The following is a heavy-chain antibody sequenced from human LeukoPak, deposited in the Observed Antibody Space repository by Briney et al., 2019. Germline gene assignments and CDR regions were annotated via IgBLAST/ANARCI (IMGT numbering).Heavy chain of an antibody. J-gene: IGHJ4*02. CDR3: ARPVYRMRGVIDY. CDR2: IYYSGST. Sequence: SETLSLTCTVSGGTISSNYWSWIRQAPGKGLEWVGHIYYSGSTNYNPSLKSRVTMLVDTSKNQFSLMLSSVTAADTAVYYCARPVYRMRGVIDYWGQGTLVTVSS. D-gene: IGHD3-10*01. V-gene: IGHV4-59*08. CDR1: GGTISSNY.